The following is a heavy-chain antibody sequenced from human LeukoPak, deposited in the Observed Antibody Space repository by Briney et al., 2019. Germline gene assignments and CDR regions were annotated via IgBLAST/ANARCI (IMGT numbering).Heavy chain of an antibody. Sequence: GGSLRLSCAASGFTFSSYSMNWVRQAPGKGLEWVSSISSSSSYIYYADSVKGRFTISRDNAKNSLYLQMNSLRAEDTAVYYCARDQEFGLERPVGAFDIWGQGTMVTVSS. CDR1: GFTFSSYS. J-gene: IGHJ3*02. D-gene: IGHD1-1*01. CDR2: ISSSSSYI. CDR3: ARDQEFGLERPVGAFDI. V-gene: IGHV3-21*01.